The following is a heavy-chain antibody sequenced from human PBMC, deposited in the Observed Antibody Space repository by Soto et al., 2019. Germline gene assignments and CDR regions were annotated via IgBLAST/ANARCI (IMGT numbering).Heavy chain of an antibody. Sequence: EVQLVESGGGLVQPGRSLRLSCAASGFNFDDYAMNWVRHAPGKGLEWVSGISWNGAYIGYADPVKGRFTISRDNAKNSLTLQMNSLRPEDTALYYCTRDIFRTITTIDYWGQGTLVTVSS. D-gene: IGHD1-1*01. CDR3: TRDIFRTITTIDY. V-gene: IGHV3-9*01. CDR1: GFNFDDYA. CDR2: ISWNGAYI. J-gene: IGHJ4*02.